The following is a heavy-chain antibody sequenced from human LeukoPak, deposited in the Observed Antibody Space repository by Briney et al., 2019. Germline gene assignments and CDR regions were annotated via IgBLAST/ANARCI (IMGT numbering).Heavy chain of an antibody. CDR3: ARLVGGLYRFDWLLRY. D-gene: IGHD3-10*01. CDR1: GYSFTSYW. V-gene: IGHV5-51*01. CDR2: IYPGDSDT. Sequence: GESLKISCKGSGYSFTSYWIGWVRQMPGKGLEWMGIIYPGDSDTRYSPSFQGRVTISADKSISTAYLQWSSLKASDTAMYYCARLVGGLYRFDWLLRYWGQGTLVTVSS. J-gene: IGHJ4*02.